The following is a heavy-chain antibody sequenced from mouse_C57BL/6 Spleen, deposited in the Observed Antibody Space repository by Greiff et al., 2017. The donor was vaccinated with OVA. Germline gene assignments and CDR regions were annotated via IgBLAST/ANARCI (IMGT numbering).Heavy chain of an antibody. V-gene: IGHV1-9*01. D-gene: IGHD1-1*01. CDR1: GYTFTGYW. Sequence: QVQLQQSGAELMKPGASVKLSCKATGYTFTGYWIEWVKKRPGHGLEWIGEILPGSGSTNYNEKFKGKATFAADTSSNTAYMQRSSLATEDSAIYSCARSGGSSQYYFDYWGQGTTLTVSS. CDR2: ILPGSGST. CDR3: ARSGGSSQYYFDY. J-gene: IGHJ2*01.